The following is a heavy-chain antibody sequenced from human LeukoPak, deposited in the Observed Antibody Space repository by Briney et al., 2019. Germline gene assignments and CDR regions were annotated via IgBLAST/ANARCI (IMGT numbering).Heavy chain of an antibody. CDR2: IYYSGST. V-gene: IGHV4-39*01. Sequence: SETLSLTCTVSGGSISSSSYYWGWIRQPPGKGLEWIGSIYYSGSTYYNPSLKSRVTISVDTSKNQFSLKLSSVTAADTAVYYCASPLISNYYGSGRALGYFDLWGRGTLVTVSS. D-gene: IGHD3-10*01. CDR3: ASPLISNYYGSGRALGYFDL. CDR1: GGSISSSSYY. J-gene: IGHJ2*01.